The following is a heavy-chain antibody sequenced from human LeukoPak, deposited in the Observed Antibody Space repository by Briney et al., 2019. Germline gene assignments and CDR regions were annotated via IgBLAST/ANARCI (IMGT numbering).Heavy chain of an antibody. V-gene: IGHV3-20*04. CDR3: ARDRYYYGSGSSQY. CDR1: GFTFDDHG. CDR2: ITWNGGTT. D-gene: IGHD3-10*01. J-gene: IGHJ4*02. Sequence: GGSLRLSCAASGFTFDDHGMNWVRQAPGKGLEWVSGITWNGGTTGYADSVKGRFTISRDNSKNTLYLQMNSLRAEDTAVYYCARDRYYYGSGSSQYWGQGTLVTVSS.